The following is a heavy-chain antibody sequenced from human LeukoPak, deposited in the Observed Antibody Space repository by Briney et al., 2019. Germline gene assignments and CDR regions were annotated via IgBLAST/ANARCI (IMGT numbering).Heavy chain of an antibody. CDR2: IYYSGPT. CDR1: GGSLSSYY. Sequence: PLETPSLTCTVSGGSLSSYYWRWIRETPRKRLERIGHIYYSGPTNYNPTLKSRVTISVDTSKNQFPLKLSSVTAADTAVYYCARELGIAAAAIDPWGQGTLVTVPS. CDR3: ARELGIAAAAIDP. D-gene: IGHD6-13*01. J-gene: IGHJ5*02. V-gene: IGHV4-59*01.